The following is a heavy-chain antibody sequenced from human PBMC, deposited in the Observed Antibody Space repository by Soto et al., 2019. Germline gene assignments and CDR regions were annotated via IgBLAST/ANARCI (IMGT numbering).Heavy chain of an antibody. CDR3: ARRGVRVATKGSAFDI. CDR1: GFTFSSYA. Sequence: GGSLRLSCAASGFTFSSYAMHWVRQAPGKGLEYVSAISSNGGSTYYANSVKGRFTISRDNSKNTLYLQMGSLRAEDMAVYYCARRGVRVATKGSAFDIWGQGTMVTVSS. CDR2: ISSNGGST. V-gene: IGHV3-64*01. D-gene: IGHD5-12*01. J-gene: IGHJ3*02.